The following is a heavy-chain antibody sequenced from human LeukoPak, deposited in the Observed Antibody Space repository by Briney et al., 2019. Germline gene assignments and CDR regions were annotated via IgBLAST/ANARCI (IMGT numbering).Heavy chain of an antibody. CDR3: ARLLDVRGSYRYFDY. CDR1: GYGFTSYW. V-gene: IGHV5-51*01. D-gene: IGHD3-16*02. J-gene: IGHJ4*02. Sequence: GESLKISCKGSGYGFTSYWIGWVRQMPGKVLEWMGIIYPGDSDTRYSPSFQGQVTISADKSISTAYLQWSSLKASDTAMYYCARLLDVRGSYRYFDYWGQGTLVTVSS. CDR2: IYPGDSDT.